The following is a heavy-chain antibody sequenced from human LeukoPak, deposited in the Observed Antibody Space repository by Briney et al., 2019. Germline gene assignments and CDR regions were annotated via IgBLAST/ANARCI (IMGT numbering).Heavy chain of an antibody. D-gene: IGHD6-13*01. J-gene: IGHJ6*03. V-gene: IGHV4-59*08. CDR1: DGSISSYY. CDR3: ARHSRLRIAAAGNPIYYYYYYMDV. Sequence: SETLSLTCTVPDGSISSYYWSWVRQPPGKGLQWIGYIYVSGSTNYNPSLKSRVTISVDTSKNQFSLKLSSVTAADTAVYYCARHSRLRIAAAGNPIYYYYYYMDVWGKGTTVTISS. CDR2: IYVSGST.